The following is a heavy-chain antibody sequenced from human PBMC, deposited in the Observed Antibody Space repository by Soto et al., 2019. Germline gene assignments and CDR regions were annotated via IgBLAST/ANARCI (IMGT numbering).Heavy chain of an antibody. CDR1: GFRFSSYS. D-gene: IGHD3-22*01. Sequence: PVGSLRLSCADSGFRFSSYSMSWVRQTPGKGLEWVAAITATGDRTYYADSVTGRFTISRDNSKKTHYLQMTSLRAEDTAMYYCATMNGYFEYWGQGTPVTVPQ. CDR2: ITATGDRT. CDR3: ATMNGYFEY. V-gene: IGHV3-23*01. J-gene: IGHJ4*02.